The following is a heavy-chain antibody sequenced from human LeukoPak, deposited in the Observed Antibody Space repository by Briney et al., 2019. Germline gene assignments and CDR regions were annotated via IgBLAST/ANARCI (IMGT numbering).Heavy chain of an antibody. CDR2: IYHSGNT. V-gene: IGHV4-30-2*05. D-gene: IGHD2-2*01. CDR3: ARAGSSFDY. Sequence: SETLSLTCSVSGGSIGSGRYFWSWIRQHPGKGPEWIGYIYHSGNTYYNPSLKSRVTISVDTSKNQFSLKLSSVTAADTAAYYCARAGSSFDYWGQGTLVTVSS. J-gene: IGHJ4*02. CDR1: GGSIGSGRYF.